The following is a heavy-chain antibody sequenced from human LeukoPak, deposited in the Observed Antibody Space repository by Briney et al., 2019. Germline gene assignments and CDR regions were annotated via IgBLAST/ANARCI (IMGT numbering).Heavy chain of an antibody. D-gene: IGHD2-15*01. J-gene: IGHJ4*02. Sequence: DSVKGRFTISRDNSKKTLYLQMNSLRAEDTAVYYCALTVEDDFFNFDYWGQGTLVTVSS. CDR3: ALTVEDDFFNFDY. V-gene: IGHV3-30*03.